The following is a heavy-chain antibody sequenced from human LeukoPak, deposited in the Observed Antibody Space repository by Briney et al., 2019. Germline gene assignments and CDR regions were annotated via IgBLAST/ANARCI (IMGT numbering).Heavy chain of an antibody. J-gene: IGHJ4*02. CDR3: AGGPNSNWSGLDF. D-gene: IGHD6-6*01. CDR1: GFSFSGHW. CDR2: ISFTGSTT. V-gene: IGHV3-74*01. Sequence: GGSLRLSCTASGFSFSGHWMHWARHLPGRGLVCVSRISFTGSTTRYEESVQGRLTVSGANAKNTLYLQVNNLRAEDTAVYYCAGGPNSNWSGLDFWGQGTLLTVSS.